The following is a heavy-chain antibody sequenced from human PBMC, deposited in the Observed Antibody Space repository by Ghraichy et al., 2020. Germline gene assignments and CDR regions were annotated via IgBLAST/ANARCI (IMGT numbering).Heavy chain of an antibody. D-gene: IGHD2-15*01. Sequence: ASVKVSCKASGYTFTSYDINWVRQATGQGLEWMGWMNPNSGNTAYAQKFQGRVTMTRNTSISTAYMELSSLRSEDTAVYYCATLGNVGGNFDYWGQGTLVTVSS. CDR2: MNPNSGNT. CDR1: GYTFTSYD. J-gene: IGHJ4*02. CDR3: ATLGNVGGNFDY. V-gene: IGHV1-8*01.